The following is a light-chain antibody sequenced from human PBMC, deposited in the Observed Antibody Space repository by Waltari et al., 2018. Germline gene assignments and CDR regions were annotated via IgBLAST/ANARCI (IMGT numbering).Light chain of an antibody. Sequence: QSVLTQSPPTSGTPGQKVTISCSGSSSTLGSNTVNWYQQLPGTAPKLLIYGNNQRPSGVPDRFSGSKSGTSASLAISGLQSEDEADYYCAAWDDSLIGPVFGGGTKLTVL. CDR3: AAWDDSLIGPV. CDR1: SSTLGSNT. CDR2: GNN. J-gene: IGLJ3*02. V-gene: IGLV1-44*01.